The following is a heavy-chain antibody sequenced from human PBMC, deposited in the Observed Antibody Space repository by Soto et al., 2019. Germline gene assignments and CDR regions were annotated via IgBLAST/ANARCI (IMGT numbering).Heavy chain of an antibody. CDR1: GYTFTSYS. CDR3: FDP. CDR2: VTAGGGQT. Sequence: ASVKVSCKTSGYTFTSYSIHWVRQAPGQRFEWMGWVTAGGGQTDYSQNFQGRVTISRDTSARTAYMELRSLRSEDSSARGWFDPWGPGTLVTVSS. J-gene: IGHJ5*02. V-gene: IGHV1-3*01. D-gene: IGHD6-25*01.